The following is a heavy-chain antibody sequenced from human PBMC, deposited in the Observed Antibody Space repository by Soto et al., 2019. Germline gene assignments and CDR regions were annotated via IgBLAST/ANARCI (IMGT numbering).Heavy chain of an antibody. Sequence: EVQLVESGGGLVQPGGSLRLSCAASGFNFGSYAMSWVRQAPGKGLEWVSAISGSGGSTYYADSVKGRFTISRDNSKNTLYLQMNSLRAEDTAVYYCAKTDTAMVKYYYYGMDVWGQGTTVTVSS. CDR3: AKTDTAMVKYYYYGMDV. CDR2: ISGSGGST. V-gene: IGHV3-23*04. CDR1: GFNFGSYA. D-gene: IGHD5-18*01. J-gene: IGHJ6*02.